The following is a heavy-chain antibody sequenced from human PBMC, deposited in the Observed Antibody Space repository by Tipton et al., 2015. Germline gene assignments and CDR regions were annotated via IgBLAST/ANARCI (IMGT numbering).Heavy chain of an antibody. CDR1: GYTFTSYG. CDR2: VNPSAGSK. Sequence: QLVQSGAEVKKPGASVKVSCKASGYTFTSYGVSWVRQAPGQGLEWMGIVNPSAGSKTYAQKFEGRVTMTRDTSTSTVYMELSSLISEDTAVYYCARTYGSGSFVVGGRKRYYFDYWGQGTLVTVSS. D-gene: IGHD3-10*01. J-gene: IGHJ4*02. CDR3: ARTYGSGSFVVGGRKRYYFDY. V-gene: IGHV1-46*01.